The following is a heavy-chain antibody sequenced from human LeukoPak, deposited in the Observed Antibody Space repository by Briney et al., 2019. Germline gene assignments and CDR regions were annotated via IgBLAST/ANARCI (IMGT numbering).Heavy chain of an antibody. CDR2: ILYDGRNT. CDR3: AKEGGNYSFDA. J-gene: IGHJ4*02. Sequence: GGSLTLSCAASGFTFSRYGMHWVRQAPGKGLEWVAVILYDGRNTLFADSVKGRFTISRDNSKNTVYLQMNSLRAEDTAVYYCAKEGGNYSFDAWGQGTLVTVSS. V-gene: IGHV3-30*18. CDR1: GFTFSRYG. D-gene: IGHD4-23*01.